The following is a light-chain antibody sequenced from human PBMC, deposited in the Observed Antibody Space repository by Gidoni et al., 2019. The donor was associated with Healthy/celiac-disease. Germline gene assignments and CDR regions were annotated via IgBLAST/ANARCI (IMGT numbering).Light chain of an antibody. V-gene: IGKV3-15*01. J-gene: IGKJ1*01. CDR3: QQYNNWPPSWT. Sequence: VMTQSPATLPVSPGERATLSCRASQSVSSNLAWYQQKPGQAPRLLIYGASTRATGIPARFSGSGSGTEFTLTISSLQSEDFAVYYCQQYNNWPPSWTFGQGTKVEIK. CDR2: GAS. CDR1: QSVSSN.